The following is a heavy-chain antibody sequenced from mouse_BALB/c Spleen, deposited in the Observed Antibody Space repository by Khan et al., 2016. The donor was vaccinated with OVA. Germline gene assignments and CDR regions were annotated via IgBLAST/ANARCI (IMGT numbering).Heavy chain of an antibody. D-gene: IGHD1-1*01. Sequence: EVQLQESGPGLVKPSQSLSLTCTVTGYSITSDYAWNWIRQFPGNKLEWMGFISYSGNTNYNHSLKSRISITRDTSKNQFFLQLNSVTTEDTATYYCARVYGGDFDYWGQGTTLTVSS. CDR2: ISYSGNT. J-gene: IGHJ2*01. CDR1: GYSITSDYA. V-gene: IGHV3-2*02. CDR3: ARVYGGDFDY.